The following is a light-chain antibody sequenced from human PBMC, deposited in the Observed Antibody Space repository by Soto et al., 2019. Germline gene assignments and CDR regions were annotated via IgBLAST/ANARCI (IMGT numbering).Light chain of an antibody. CDR2: DVS. J-gene: IGLJ3*02. V-gene: IGLV2-14*03. Sequence: QSVLTQPASVSGSPGQSLTISCIGSSSDVGANNYVSWYQQHPHKAPKLLIYDVSHRPAGTSNRFSASKSGDTASLTISGLQAEDEAHYFCFAYTTSSSWVFGGGTKLTVL. CDR3: FAYTTSSSWV. CDR1: SSDVGANNY.